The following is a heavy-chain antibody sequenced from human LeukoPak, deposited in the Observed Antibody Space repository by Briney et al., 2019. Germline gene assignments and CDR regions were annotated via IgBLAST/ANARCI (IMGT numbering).Heavy chain of an antibody. CDR3: ARASGRPFCQH. Sequence: ASVKVSCKAPGYTFTGYYMHWVRHAPGQGVEWMGWIKPNSGGTKYAQKFQGRVTMTRDTSISTAYMELSRLRSDDTAVYYCARASGRPFCQHWGQGNLVTVSS. CDR2: IKPNSGGT. J-gene: IGHJ1*01. CDR1: GYTFTGYY. V-gene: IGHV1-2*02. D-gene: IGHD1-26*01.